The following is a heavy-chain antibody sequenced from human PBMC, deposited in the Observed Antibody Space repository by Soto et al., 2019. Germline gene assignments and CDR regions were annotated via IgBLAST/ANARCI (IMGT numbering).Heavy chain of an antibody. Sequence: QVHLVQSGAEVKKPGASVKVSCKASGYTFTSYGITWVRQAPGQGLAWMGWISAHNGNTDYAQKLQGRVIVTRDTSTSTAYMELRSLISDDTAVYYCASGRDGDYWGQGALVTVSA. CDR1: GYTFTSYG. D-gene: IGHD1-26*01. CDR3: ASGRDGDY. J-gene: IGHJ4*02. CDR2: ISAHNGNT. V-gene: IGHV1-18*01.